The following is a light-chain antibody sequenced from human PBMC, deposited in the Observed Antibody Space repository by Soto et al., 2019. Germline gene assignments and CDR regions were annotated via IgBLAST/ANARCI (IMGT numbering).Light chain of an antibody. Sequence: DIQMTQSASILSASVGDRVTITFRASQSISSWLAWYQQKPGKAPKLLIYKASSLESGVPSRFSGSGSGTEFTLTISSLQPDDFATYYCQQYNSYPWTFGQGTKVEIK. J-gene: IGKJ1*01. V-gene: IGKV1-5*03. CDR2: KAS. CDR3: QQYNSYPWT. CDR1: QSISSW.